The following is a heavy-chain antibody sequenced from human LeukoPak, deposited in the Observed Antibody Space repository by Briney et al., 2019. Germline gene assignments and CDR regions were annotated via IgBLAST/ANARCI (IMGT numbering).Heavy chain of an antibody. CDR2: IIPIFGTA. J-gene: IGHJ4*02. V-gene: IGHV1-69*06. Sequence: GASVKVSCKASGGTFSSYAISWVRQAPGQGLEWMGGIIPIFGTANYAQKFQGRVTITADKSTGTAYMELSSLRSEDTAVYYCARERLSSGWYGVRGYFDYWGQGTLVTVSS. CDR1: GGTFSSYA. D-gene: IGHD6-19*01. CDR3: ARERLSSGWYGVRGYFDY.